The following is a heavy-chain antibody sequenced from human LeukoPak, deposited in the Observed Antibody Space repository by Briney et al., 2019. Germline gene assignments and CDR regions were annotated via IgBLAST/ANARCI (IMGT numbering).Heavy chain of an antibody. CDR2: ISAYNGNT. V-gene: IGHV1-18*01. Sequence: GASVKVPCKASGYTFTSYGISWVRQAPGQGLEWMGWISAYNGNTNYAQKLQGRVTTTSDTSTSTAYMELRSLRSDDTAVYYCARARDNWFDPWGQGTLVTVSS. CDR3: ARARDNWFDP. CDR1: GYTFTSYG. J-gene: IGHJ5*02.